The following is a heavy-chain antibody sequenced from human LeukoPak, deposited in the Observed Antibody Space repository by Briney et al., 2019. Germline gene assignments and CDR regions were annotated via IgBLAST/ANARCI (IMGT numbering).Heavy chain of an antibody. CDR1: GGTFSSYA. D-gene: IGHD2-2*02. CDR3: ATGGGYCSSTSCYNFDY. V-gene: IGHV1-69*13. CDR2: IIPIFGTA. J-gene: IGHJ4*02. Sequence: ASVKVSCKASGGTFSSYAISWVRQAPGQGLEWMGGIIPIFGTANYAQKFQGRVTITADESTSTAYMELSSLRSEDTAVYYCATGGGYCSSTSCYNFDYWGQGTLVTVSS.